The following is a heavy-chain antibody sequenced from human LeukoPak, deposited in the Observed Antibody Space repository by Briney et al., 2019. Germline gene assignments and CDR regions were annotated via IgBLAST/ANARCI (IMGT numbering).Heavy chain of an antibody. Sequence: GGSLRLSCAASQSTFNSYVMTWVRPAPGEGLEWVSVIYTGGGTYYADSVKGRFSISRDNSKNMLYLQMNRLRAEDTAVYHCARVRGDYSYGMDVWGKGTTVTVSS. CDR2: IYTGGGT. D-gene: IGHD3-10*01. CDR3: ARVRGDYSYGMDV. J-gene: IGHJ6*04. CDR1: QSTFNSYV. V-gene: IGHV3-53*01.